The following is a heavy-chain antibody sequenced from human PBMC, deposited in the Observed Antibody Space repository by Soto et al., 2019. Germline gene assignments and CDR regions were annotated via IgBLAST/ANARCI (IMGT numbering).Heavy chain of an antibody. CDR3: ATSLI. CDR1: GFTFRTYW. Sequence: EVQLVESGGGLVQPGGSLRLSCAASGFTFRTYWMNWVRQAPGKGLEWVANIKGDGSEKYYVDPVKGRFTISRDNAMNSLYLQMNILRAEDTAVYYCATSLIRGQGALVTVSS. V-gene: IGHV3-7*01. D-gene: IGHD6-6*01. J-gene: IGHJ4*02. CDR2: IKGDGSEK.